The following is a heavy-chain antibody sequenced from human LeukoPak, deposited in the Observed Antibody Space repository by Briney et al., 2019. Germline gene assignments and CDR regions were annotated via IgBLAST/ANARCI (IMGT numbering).Heavy chain of an antibody. V-gene: IGHV3-48*03. J-gene: IGHJ4*02. CDR3: VKDSYGSGSSDY. CDR2: ISSSGSTT. CDR1: GFTFSSYE. Sequence: PGGSLRLSCAASGFTFSSYEMNWVRQAPGKGLEWVSYISSSGSTTYYADSVKGRFTISRDNSKNTLYLQMSSLRAEDTAVYYCVKDSYGSGSSDYWGQGTLVTVSS. D-gene: IGHD3-10*01.